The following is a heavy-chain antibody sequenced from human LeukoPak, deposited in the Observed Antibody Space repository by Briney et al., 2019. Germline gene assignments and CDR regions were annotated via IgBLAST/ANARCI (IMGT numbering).Heavy chain of an antibody. J-gene: IGHJ6*02. Sequence: GGSLRLSCAASTFALSRYAMHWVRQAPGRGLEWVGVISYDGSDKYYADSVKGRFTISRDNSKNTLYLQMNSLRVEDTAVYYCARGGTEIYYYYYGMDVWGQGTTVTVS. CDR2: ISYDGSDK. V-gene: IGHV3-30*04. CDR1: TFALSRYA. D-gene: IGHD5-24*01. CDR3: ARGGTEIYYYYYGMDV.